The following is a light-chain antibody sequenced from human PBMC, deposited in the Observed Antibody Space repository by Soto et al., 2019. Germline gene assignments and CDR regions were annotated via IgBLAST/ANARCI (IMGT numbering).Light chain of an antibody. J-gene: IGLJ1*01. Sequence: QSALTQPRSVSGSPGQSVTISCTGTSSDVGAYKYVSWYQQHPGKAPKVIIFDVNERPSGVPGRFSGPKSGNTASLIISGLQTEDDDDYYCCSYTGRFYILGNGTKVT. CDR2: DVN. V-gene: IGLV2-11*01. CDR1: SSDVGAYKY. CDR3: CSYTGRFYI.